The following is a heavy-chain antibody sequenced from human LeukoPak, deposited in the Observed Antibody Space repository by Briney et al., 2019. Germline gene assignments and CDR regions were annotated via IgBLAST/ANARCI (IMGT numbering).Heavy chain of an antibody. CDR3: ARRPWNGYSYGSAFDY. CDR2: IHYTGTT. D-gene: IGHD5-18*01. Sequence: PSETLSLTCTVSGASISSYYWSWIRQPPGKGLEWIGYIHYTGTTNYNPSLKSRVTISVDTSKNQFSLKLSSVTAADTAVYYCARRPWNGYSYGSAFDYWGQGTLVTVSS. J-gene: IGHJ4*02. CDR1: GASISSYY. V-gene: IGHV4-59*08.